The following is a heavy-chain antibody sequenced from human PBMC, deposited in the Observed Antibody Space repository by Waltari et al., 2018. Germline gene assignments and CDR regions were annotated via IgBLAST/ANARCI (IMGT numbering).Heavy chain of an antibody. CDR3: AREPYYYDSPYFDY. V-gene: IGHV3-33*01. CDR1: GFPFSRHG. D-gene: IGHD3-22*01. Sequence: VQLVESGGGEVQPGRSLRLLGEASGFPFSRHGVHWVRQGPNKGLEWVASMWYDGSKEYYADSVKGRFTISRDNSKNTLYLQMNSLRVEDTAMYYCAREPYYYDSPYFDYWGQGTLVTVSS. J-gene: IGHJ4*02. CDR2: MWYDGSKE.